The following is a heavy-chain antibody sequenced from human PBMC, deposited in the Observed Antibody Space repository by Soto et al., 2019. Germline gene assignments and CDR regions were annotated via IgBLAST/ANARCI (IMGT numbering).Heavy chain of an antibody. D-gene: IGHD3-10*01. J-gene: IGHJ6*02. CDR3: ARERNQILWFGELRLRYGMDV. CDR2: INPNSGGT. Sequence: ASVKVSCKASGYTFTGYDMHWVRQAPGQGLEWMGWINPNSGGTNYAQKFQGWVTMTRDTSISTAYMELSRLRSDDTAVYYCARERNQILWFGELRLRYGMDVWGQGTTVTVSS. V-gene: IGHV1-2*04. CDR1: GYTFTGYD.